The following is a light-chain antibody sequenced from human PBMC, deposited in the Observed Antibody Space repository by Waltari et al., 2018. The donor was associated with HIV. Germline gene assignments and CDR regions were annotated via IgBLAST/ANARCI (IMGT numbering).Light chain of an antibody. V-gene: IGKV1-39*01. CDR2: GAS. CDR3: QQSYTTPH. J-gene: IGKJ2*01. Sequence: DIQMTQSPSSLSASVGDRVTITCRTSQSINNYLNWYQQKPWKAPKPLIYGASSLQSGVPSRFSGSGFGTDFTLTINTLQPEYFATYYCQQSYTTPHFGQGTKLEIK. CDR1: QSINNY.